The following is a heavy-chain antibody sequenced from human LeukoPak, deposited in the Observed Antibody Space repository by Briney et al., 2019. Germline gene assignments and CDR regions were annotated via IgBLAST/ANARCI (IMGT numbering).Heavy chain of an antibody. D-gene: IGHD3-10*01. CDR3: ASGGPSPGDY. Sequence: SETLSLTCTVSGGSISSYYWSWIRQPPGKGLEWIGYIYYSGSTNYNPSLKSRVTISVDTSKNQFSLKLSSVTAADTAAYYCASGGPSPGDYWGQGTLVTVSS. CDR1: GGSISSYY. V-gene: IGHV4-59*08. J-gene: IGHJ4*02. CDR2: IYYSGST.